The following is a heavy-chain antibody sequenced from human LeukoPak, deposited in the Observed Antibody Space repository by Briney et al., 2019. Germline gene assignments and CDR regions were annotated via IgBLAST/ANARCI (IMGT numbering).Heavy chain of an antibody. J-gene: IGHJ6*02. CDR1: GFTFSTYT. V-gene: IGHV3-21*01. D-gene: IGHD5-24*01. Sequence: PGGSLRLSCVASGFTFSTYTMNWVRQAPGKGLEWVSSIKRSGDNIYYADSMKGRFTISRDNAKNALYLQMTRLRAEDTAVYYCARAREMATTSAYYFYGMDVWGQGTTVTVSS. CDR3: ARAREMATTSAYYFYGMDV. CDR2: IKRSGDNI.